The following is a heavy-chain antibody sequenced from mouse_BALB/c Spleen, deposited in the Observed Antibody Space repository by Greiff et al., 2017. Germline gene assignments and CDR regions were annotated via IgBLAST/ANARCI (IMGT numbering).Heavy chain of an antibody. CDR2: IRNKANGYTT. D-gene: IGHD2-3*01. CDR1: GFTFTDYY. J-gene: IGHJ4*01. V-gene: IGHV7-3*02. Sequence: EVKLVESGGGLVQPGGSLRLSCATSGFTFTDYYMSWVRQPPGKALEWLGFIRNKANGYTTEYSASVKGRFTISRDNSQSILYLQMNTLRAEDSATYYCGVDGYYLYAMDYWGQGTSVTVSS. CDR3: GVDGYYLYAMDY.